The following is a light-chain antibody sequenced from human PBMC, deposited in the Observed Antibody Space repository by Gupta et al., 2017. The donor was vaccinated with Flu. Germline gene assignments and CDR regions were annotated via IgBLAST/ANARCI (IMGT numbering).Light chain of an antibody. CDR3: TSYTSSSSWV. J-gene: IGLJ3*02. CDR2: EVS. V-gene: IGLV2-14*01. Sequence: QSALTQPASVSGSPGQSITISCPGTSSDVGGYNYVSWYQQYPGKAPKLMIYEVSNRPSGVSNRFSGSKSGNTASLTISGLQAEDEADYYCTSYTSSSSWVFGGGTKLTVL. CDR1: SSDVGGYNY.